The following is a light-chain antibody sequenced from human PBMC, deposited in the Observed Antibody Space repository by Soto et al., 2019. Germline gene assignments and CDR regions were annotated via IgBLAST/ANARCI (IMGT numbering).Light chain of an antibody. Sequence: EILLNLSPGTLSLSPGERATRSCSASQSVSSSYLAWYQQKPGQAPRLLIYGASRRATGIADRFSGSGSGTDFTPTISRLDPEDFAVYYCQQYGSSLPATCGGGTKLDIK. V-gene: IGKV3-20*01. CDR1: QSVSSSY. CDR2: GAS. J-gene: IGKJ4*01. CDR3: QQYGSSLPAT.